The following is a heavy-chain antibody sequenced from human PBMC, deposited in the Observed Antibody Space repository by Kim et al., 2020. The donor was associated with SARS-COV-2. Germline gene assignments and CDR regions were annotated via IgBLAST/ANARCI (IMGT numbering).Heavy chain of an antibody. CDR1: GFTFSSYA. V-gene: IGHV3-23*01. Sequence: GGSLRLSCAASGFTFSSYAMSWVRQAPGKGLEWVSAISGSGGSTYYADSVKGRFTISRDNSKNTLYLQMNSLRAEDTAVYYCAKDYVWGSYRYRYFDYWGQGTLVTVSS. CDR2: ISGSGGST. J-gene: IGHJ4*02. CDR3: AKDYVWGSYRYRYFDY. D-gene: IGHD3-16*02.